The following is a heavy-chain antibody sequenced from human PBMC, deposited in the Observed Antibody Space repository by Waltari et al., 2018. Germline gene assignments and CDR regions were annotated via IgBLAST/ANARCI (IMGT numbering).Heavy chain of an antibody. V-gene: IGHV4-59*01. D-gene: IGHD2-2*01. J-gene: IGHJ6*03. CDR1: GGSISSYY. CDR3: ARGVDHCSSTSCYGVPDYYYYMDV. Sequence: QVQLQESGPGLVKPSETLSLTCTVSGGSISSYYWSWIRQPPGKGLEWIGYIYYSGSTNYNPSLKSRVTISVDTSKNQFSLKLSSVTAADTAVYYCARGVDHCSSTSCYGVPDYYYYMDVWGKGTTVTISS. CDR2: IYYSGST.